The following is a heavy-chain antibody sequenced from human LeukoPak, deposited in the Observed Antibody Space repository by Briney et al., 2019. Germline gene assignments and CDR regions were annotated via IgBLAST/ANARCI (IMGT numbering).Heavy chain of an antibody. D-gene: IGHD6-13*01. CDR1: GFTFSDYY. CDR2: ISSSSSCT. J-gene: IGHJ4*02. V-gene: IGHV3-11*06. Sequence: PGGSLRLSCAASGFTFSDYYMSWIRQAPGKGLEWVSYISSSSSCTNYADSVKGRFTISRDNAKNSLYLQMNSLRAEDTAVYYCARDPEPAAGLPDYWGQGTLVTVSS. CDR3: ARDPEPAAGLPDY.